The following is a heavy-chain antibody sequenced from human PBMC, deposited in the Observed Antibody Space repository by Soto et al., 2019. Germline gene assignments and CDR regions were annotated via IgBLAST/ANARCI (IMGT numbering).Heavy chain of an antibody. CDR2: ILGGGAST. J-gene: IGHJ4*02. CDR3: AKGGRQWLVTSDFNY. CDR1: GFTFSTYV. D-gene: IGHD6-19*01. V-gene: IGHV3-23*01. Sequence: GGSLRLSCAASGFTFSTYVMNWVRQAPGQGLEWVSSILGGGASTYYAVSVRGRFTISRDSSKNTVSLEMTSLRAEDTAVYYCAKGGRQWLVTSDFNYWGQGA.